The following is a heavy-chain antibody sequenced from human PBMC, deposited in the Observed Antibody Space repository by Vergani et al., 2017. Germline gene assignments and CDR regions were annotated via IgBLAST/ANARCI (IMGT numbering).Heavy chain of an antibody. J-gene: IGHJ6*03. Sequence: EVQLVESGGGLVQPGGSLRLSCAASGFTVSSNYMSWVRQAPGKGLEWVSYISSSSSTIYYADSVKGRFTISRDNAKNSLYLQMNSLRAEDTAVYYCARDFRSGYDLDYYYYYYMDVWGKGTTVTVSS. CDR3: ARDFRSGYDLDYYYYYYMDV. D-gene: IGHD5-12*01. V-gene: IGHV3-48*04. CDR2: ISSSSSTI. CDR1: GFTVSSNY.